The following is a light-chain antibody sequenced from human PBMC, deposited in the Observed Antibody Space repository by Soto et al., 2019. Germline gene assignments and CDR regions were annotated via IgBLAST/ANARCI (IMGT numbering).Light chain of an antibody. V-gene: IGKV1-27*01. CDR3: QKYNSAHSYS. CDR1: QGITNY. CDR2: SAS. J-gene: IGKJ1*01. Sequence: DVQMTQSPSSLSASVGDRVTLTCRASQGITNYLAWYQQKPGKVPKLLIYSASTLQSGVPSRFSGSGSGTDFTLTIDSLQPGDVATYYCQKYNSAHSYSFGQGTKVEIK.